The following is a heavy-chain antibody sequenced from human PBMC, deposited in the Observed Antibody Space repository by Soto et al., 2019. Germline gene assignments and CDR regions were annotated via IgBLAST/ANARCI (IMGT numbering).Heavy chain of an antibody. J-gene: IGHJ6*02. V-gene: IGHV3-33*01. Sequence: QSGWSLRLSCAASGFTFSSYGMHWVRQAPGKGLEWVAVIWYDGSNKYYADSVKGRFTISRDNSKNTLYLQMNSLRAEDTAVYYCARDRESSTSCLEVCPYYGMDVWGQGTTVTVSS. CDR2: IWYDGSNK. CDR1: GFTFSSYG. CDR3: ARDRESSTSCLEVCPYYGMDV. D-gene: IGHD2-2*01.